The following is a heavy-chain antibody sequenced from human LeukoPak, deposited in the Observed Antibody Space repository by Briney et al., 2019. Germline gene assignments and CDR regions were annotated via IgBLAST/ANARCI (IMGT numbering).Heavy chain of an antibody. CDR1: GFTVSSNY. CDR2: IYIGGST. J-gene: IGHJ6*03. CDR3: AREWGNNGVDYYYYMDV. D-gene: IGHD2-8*01. V-gene: IGHV3-53*01. Sequence: GGSLRLSCAASGFTVSSNYMSWVRQPPGKGLEWVSVIYIGGSTYYADSVKRRFTISRDNSKNTLYLQMNSLRAEDTAVYYCAREWGNNGVDYYYYMDVWGKGTTVTVSS.